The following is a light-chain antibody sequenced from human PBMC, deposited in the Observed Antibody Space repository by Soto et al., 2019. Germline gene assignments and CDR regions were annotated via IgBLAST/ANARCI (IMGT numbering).Light chain of an antibody. CDR2: GAS. V-gene: IGKV3D-20*02. CDR1: QSVTSNY. CDR3: QQRSNWPPYT. J-gene: IGKJ2*01. Sequence: EIVLTQSPGTLSLSPGATATLSCRASQSVTSNYLAWFQQKSGQAPRLLIYGASSRATGIPDRFSGSGSGTDFTLTITRLEPEDFAVYYCQQRSNWPPYTFGQGTKLEIK.